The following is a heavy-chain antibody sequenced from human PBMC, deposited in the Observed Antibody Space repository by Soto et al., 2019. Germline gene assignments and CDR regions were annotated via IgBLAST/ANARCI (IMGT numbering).Heavy chain of an antibody. CDR2: IYYSGST. CDR3: ARGYEDSGYDFYYFDY. D-gene: IGHD5-12*01. CDR1: GGCVSSYY. V-gene: IGHV4-59*08. J-gene: IGHJ4*02. Sequence: TLSLTCTVSGGCVSSYYWSWIRQSPGKGLEWIGYIYYSGSTKYKPSLKSRVTISVDTSKNQFSLKLSSVTAADTAVYYCARGYEDSGYDFYYFDYWGQGTLVTVSS.